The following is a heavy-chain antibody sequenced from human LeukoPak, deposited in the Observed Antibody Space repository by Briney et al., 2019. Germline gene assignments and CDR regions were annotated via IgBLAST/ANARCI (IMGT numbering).Heavy chain of an antibody. D-gene: IGHD3-22*01. CDR2: IYSGGST. J-gene: IGHJ4*02. CDR1: GFTVSSNY. CDR3: ARDIEGVPAKYYYDTS. Sequence: PGGSLRLSCAASGFTVSSNYMSWVRQAPGKGLEWVSVIYSGGSTYYADSVKGRFTISRDNSKNTLYLQMNSLRAEDTAVYYCARDIEGVPAKYYYDTSWGQGALVTVSS. V-gene: IGHV3-66*01.